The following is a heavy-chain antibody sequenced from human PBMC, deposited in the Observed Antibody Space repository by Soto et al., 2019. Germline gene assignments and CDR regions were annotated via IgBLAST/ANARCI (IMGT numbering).Heavy chain of an antibody. CDR2: IYYSGST. Sequence: SETLSLTCTFSCGSLSRSSYYWGWIRQPPGQGLEWIGSIYYSGSTYYNPSLKSRVTISVDTSKNQFSLKLSSVTAADTAVYYCVRPDWFTIPSHDYYYYGMDVWGQGTTVT. CDR3: VRPDWFTIPSHDYYYYGMDV. J-gene: IGHJ6*02. V-gene: IGHV4-39*01. D-gene: IGHD3-9*01. CDR1: CGSLSRSSYY.